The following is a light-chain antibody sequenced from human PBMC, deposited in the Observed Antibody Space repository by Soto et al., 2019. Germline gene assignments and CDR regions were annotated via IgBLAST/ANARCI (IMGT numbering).Light chain of an antibody. CDR2: GAS. Sequence: EIVMTQSPATLSVAPEQRATLSCRASQSVSSNLAWYQQKPGQAPRHLIYGASTRATGIPARFSGSGSGTEVTLTISSLQSDDFAVYDCQQCNNWPPITFGQGTKLEIK. V-gene: IGKV3-15*01. CDR3: QQCNNWPPIT. CDR1: QSVSSN. J-gene: IGKJ2*01.